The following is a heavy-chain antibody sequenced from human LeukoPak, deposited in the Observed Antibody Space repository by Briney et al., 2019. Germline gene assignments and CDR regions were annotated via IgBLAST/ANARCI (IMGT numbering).Heavy chain of an antibody. D-gene: IGHD1-26*01. Sequence: ASVKVSCKASGYTFISYGITWVRQAPGQGLEWMGWISPYTTKTNYAQSLQGRVTMTTDTSTSTAYMELRSLRSDDTAVYYCAREGGVGPTAPPDYYSYQMDVWGKGTTVNVSS. CDR1: GYTFISYG. CDR3: AREGGVGPTAPPDYYSYQMDV. CDR2: ISPYTTKT. V-gene: IGHV1-18*01. J-gene: IGHJ6*03.